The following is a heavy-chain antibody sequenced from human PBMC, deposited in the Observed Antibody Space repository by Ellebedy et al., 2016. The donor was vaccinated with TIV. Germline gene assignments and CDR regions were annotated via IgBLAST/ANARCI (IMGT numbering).Heavy chain of an antibody. CDR3: ARKVGVTGADY. D-gene: IGHD1-26*01. CDR1: GYTFIDYN. Sequence: ASVKVSXXASGYTFIDYNIHWVRQAPGQGLEWMGWMNPDSGGTNYGQKFRGRATMTRDTSITTAYMELSSLRYDDTAVYYCARKVGVTGADYWGQGTLVTVAS. J-gene: IGHJ4*02. CDR2: MNPDSGGT. V-gene: IGHV1-2*02.